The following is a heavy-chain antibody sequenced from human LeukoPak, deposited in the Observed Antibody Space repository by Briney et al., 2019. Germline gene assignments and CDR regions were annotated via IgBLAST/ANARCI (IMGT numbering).Heavy chain of an antibody. CDR3: AKDGYPGYYGSGSYSYYFDY. Sequence: GGSLRLSCAASGFTFSSYGMHWVRQAPGKGLEWVAFIRYDGSNKYYADSGKGRSTLSRDNSKNAVYLQINSLRAEDSAVYYCAKDGYPGYYGSGSYSYYFDYWGQGTLVTVSS. V-gene: IGHV3-30*02. CDR2: IRYDGSNK. D-gene: IGHD3-10*01. J-gene: IGHJ4*02. CDR1: GFTFSSYG.